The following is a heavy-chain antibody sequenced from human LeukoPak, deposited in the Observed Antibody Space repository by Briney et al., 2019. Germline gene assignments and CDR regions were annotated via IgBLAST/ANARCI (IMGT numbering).Heavy chain of an antibody. CDR1: GFTFSSYS. J-gene: IGHJ5*02. V-gene: IGHV3-21*01. Sequence: GGSLRLSCAASGFTFSSYSMNWVRQAPGKGLEWVSSISSSSSYIYYADSVKGRFTISRDNAKNSLYLQMNSLRAEDTAVYYCARDFNYDFWSGYPRYLFDPWGQGTLVTVSS. CDR3: ARDFNYDFWSGYPRYLFDP. CDR2: ISSSSSYI. D-gene: IGHD3-3*01.